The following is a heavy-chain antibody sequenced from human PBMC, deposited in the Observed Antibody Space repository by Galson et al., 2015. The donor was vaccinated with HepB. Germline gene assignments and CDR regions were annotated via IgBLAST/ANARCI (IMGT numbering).Heavy chain of an antibody. Sequence: SLRLSCAASGFDFHTYGMHWVRQAPGKGLQWVASIWYDGSDERYAESVKGRFTISRDNSKNTLYLQMNSLRAEDTALYFCARHRPDLGGNSVDYWGQGTRVTVSS. CDR3: ARHRPDLGGNSVDY. CDR2: IWYDGSDE. D-gene: IGHD4-23*01. V-gene: IGHV3-33*01. J-gene: IGHJ4*02. CDR1: GFDFHTYG.